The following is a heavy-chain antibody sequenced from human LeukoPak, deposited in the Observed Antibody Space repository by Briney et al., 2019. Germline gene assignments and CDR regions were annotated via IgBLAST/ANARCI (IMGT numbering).Heavy chain of an antibody. V-gene: IGHV3-23*01. Sequence: GGSLRLSCAASGFTFSSYAMSWVRQAPGKGLEWASAISGSGGSTYYADSVKGRFTISGDNSKNTLYLQMNSLRAEDTAVYYCAKCCGSGINEDYWGQGTLVTVSS. D-gene: IGHD3-10*01. J-gene: IGHJ4*02. CDR2: ISGSGGST. CDR3: AKCCGSGINEDY. CDR1: GFTFSSYA.